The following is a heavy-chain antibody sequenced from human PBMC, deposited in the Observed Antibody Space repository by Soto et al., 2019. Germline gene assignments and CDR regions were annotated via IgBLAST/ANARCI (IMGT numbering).Heavy chain of an antibody. CDR2: ISGSGGST. V-gene: IGHV3-23*01. CDR3: AKDIGSTNRYDH. J-gene: IGHJ4*01. Sequence: EVQLLESGGGLVQPGGSLRLSCAASGFTFSSYAMSWVHQAPGKGLEWVSTISGSGGSTYYADSVKGRFTISRDNSKNTLYFQMNSPRAEDTAVYYWAKDIGSTNRYDHWGQGTLVTVSS. CDR1: GFTFSSYA. D-gene: IGHD2-2*01.